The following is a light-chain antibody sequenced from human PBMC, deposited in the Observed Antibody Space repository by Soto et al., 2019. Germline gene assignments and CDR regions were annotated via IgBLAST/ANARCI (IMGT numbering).Light chain of an antibody. Sequence: QSVLTQPPSVSGAPGQRVTISCTGSSSNIGAGFDVHWYQHLPGTAPKLLIYGTTNRPSGVPDRFSGSNSGTSASLAITGLQAEDEADYYCQSYDSSLSGSYVFGTGTKVTVL. CDR1: SSNIGAGFD. CDR2: GTT. CDR3: QSYDSSLSGSYV. V-gene: IGLV1-40*01. J-gene: IGLJ1*01.